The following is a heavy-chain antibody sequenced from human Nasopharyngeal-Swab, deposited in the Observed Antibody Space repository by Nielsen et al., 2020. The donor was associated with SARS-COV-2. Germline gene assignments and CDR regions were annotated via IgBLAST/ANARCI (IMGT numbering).Heavy chain of an antibody. D-gene: IGHD2-2*01. Sequence: ASVKVSGKASGYTFTSYYMHWVRQAPGQGLEWMGIINPSGGSTSYAQKFQGRVTMTRDTSTSTVYMELSSLRSEDTAVYYCARDIVVVPAARGSWFDPWGQGTLVTVSS. CDR1: GYTFTSYY. V-gene: IGHV1-46*01. CDR3: ARDIVVVPAARGSWFDP. CDR2: INPSGGST. J-gene: IGHJ5*02.